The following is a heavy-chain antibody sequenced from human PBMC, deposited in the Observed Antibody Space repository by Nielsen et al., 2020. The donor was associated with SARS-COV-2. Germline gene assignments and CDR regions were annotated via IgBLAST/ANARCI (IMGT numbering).Heavy chain of an antibody. CDR1: GGSISSSSYY. Sequence: SETLSLTCTVSGGSISSSSYYWGWIRQPPGKGLEWIGSIYYSGSTYYNPSLKSRVTISVDTSKNQFSLKLSSVTAADTAVYYCARHESSYYDFWSGYYEVDNNWFDPWGQGTLVTVSS. CDR3: ARHESSYYDFWSGYYEVDNNWFDP. V-gene: IGHV4-39*01. CDR2: IYYSGST. D-gene: IGHD3-3*01. J-gene: IGHJ5*02.